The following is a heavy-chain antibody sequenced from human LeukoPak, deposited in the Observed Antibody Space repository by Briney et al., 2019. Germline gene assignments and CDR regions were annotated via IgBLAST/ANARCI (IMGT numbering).Heavy chain of an antibody. V-gene: IGHV3-7*01. D-gene: IGHD3-9*01. CDR3: ARDMDYDILTGYSSAY. Sequence: PGGSLRLSCAASGFTFSSYWMSWVRQAPGKGLKWVANIKQDGSEKYYVDSVKGRFTISRDNAKNSLYLQMNSLRAEDTAVYYCARDMDYDILTGYSSAYWGQGTLVTVSS. CDR2: IKQDGSEK. CDR1: GFTFSSYW. J-gene: IGHJ4*02.